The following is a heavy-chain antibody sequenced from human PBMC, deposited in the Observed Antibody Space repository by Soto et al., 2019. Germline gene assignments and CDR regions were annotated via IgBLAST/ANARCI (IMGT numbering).Heavy chain of an antibody. V-gene: IGHV4-31*03. D-gene: IGHD3-22*01. Sequence: SETLSLTCTVSGGSISSGGYYWRWIRQHPGKGLEWIGYIYYSGSTYYNPSLKSRVTISVDTSKNQFSLKLSSVTAADTAVYYCARLDLDSSGYLFDYWGQGTLVTVSS. CDR2: IYYSGST. CDR3: ARLDLDSSGYLFDY. CDR1: GGSISSGGYY. J-gene: IGHJ4*02.